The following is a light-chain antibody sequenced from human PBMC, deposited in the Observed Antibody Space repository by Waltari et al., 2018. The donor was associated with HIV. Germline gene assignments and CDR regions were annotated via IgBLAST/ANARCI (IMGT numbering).Light chain of an antibody. J-gene: IGLJ2*01. Sequence: QSVLTQPPSVSEAPGQKVTISCSGSSSNIGNNYVSWYQQLPGTAPKLLTYDNNKRPSGIPDRFSGSKSGTSATLGITGLQTGDEADYYCGTWDSSLSAGVFGGGTKLTVL. CDR2: DNN. V-gene: IGLV1-51*01. CDR3: GTWDSSLSAGV. CDR1: SSNIGNNY.